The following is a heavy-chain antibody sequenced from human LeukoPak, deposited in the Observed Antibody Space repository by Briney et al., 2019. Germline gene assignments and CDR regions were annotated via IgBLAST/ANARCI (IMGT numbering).Heavy chain of an antibody. D-gene: IGHD3-22*01. Sequence: PSETLSLTCSVSDGSINSYYWNWIRRPPGKGLEWIGYIYYNGNTNYSPSLKSRVTISVDTSKNQFSLKLSSVTAADTAVYYCARHAPHYDSSGYDTFDYWGQGTLVTVSS. J-gene: IGHJ4*02. CDR3: ARHAPHYDSSGYDTFDY. CDR1: DGSINSYY. CDR2: IYYNGNT. V-gene: IGHV4-59*08.